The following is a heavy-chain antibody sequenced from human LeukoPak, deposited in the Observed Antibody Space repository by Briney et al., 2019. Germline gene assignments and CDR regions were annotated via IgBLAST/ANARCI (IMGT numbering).Heavy chain of an antibody. CDR1: GFTFSSYP. CDR2: ISGSGGNT. V-gene: IGHV3-23*01. J-gene: IGHJ4*02. CDR3: AKESPYDSSGFDY. D-gene: IGHD3-22*01. Sequence: GGSLRLSCAASGFTFSSYPMSWVRQAPEKGLEWVSAISGSGGNTYYAGSVMGRFTISRDNSKNTLYLQMNSLRVEDTAIYYCAKESPYDSSGFDYWGQGTLVTVSS.